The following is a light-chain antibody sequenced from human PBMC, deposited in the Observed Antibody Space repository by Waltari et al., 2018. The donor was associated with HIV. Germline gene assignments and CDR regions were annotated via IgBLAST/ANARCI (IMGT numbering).Light chain of an antibody. V-gene: IGLV1-40*01. CDR2: RNT. Sequence: QSVLTQPPSVSGAPGQRVSISCPGSSSNIGAGYDVHWYQQLPGTAPKLLIYRNTNRPSGVPDRFSASKSGTSASLAITGLQAEDEADFYCQSFDNSLSGLVFGGGTKLTVL. J-gene: IGLJ2*01. CDR3: QSFDNSLSGLV. CDR1: SSNIGAGYD.